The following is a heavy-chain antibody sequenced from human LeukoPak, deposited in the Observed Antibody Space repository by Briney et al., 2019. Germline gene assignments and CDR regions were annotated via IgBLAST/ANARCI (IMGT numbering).Heavy chain of an antibody. CDR3: ARDLGYYYGMDV. V-gene: IGHV3-66*01. Sequence: GGSLRLSCAASGFTVSSNYMSWGRQAPGKGLEWVSVIYSGGSTNYADSVKGRFTISRDNSKNTLYLQMNSLRAEDTAVYYCARDLGYYYGMDVWGQGTTVTVSS. CDR1: GFTVSSNY. CDR2: IYSGGST. J-gene: IGHJ6*02.